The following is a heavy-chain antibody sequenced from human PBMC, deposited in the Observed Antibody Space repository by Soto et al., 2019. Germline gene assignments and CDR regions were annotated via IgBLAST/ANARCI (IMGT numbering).Heavy chain of an antibody. CDR3: ARVGINNSDAFDI. Sequence: WTWIRQHPEKGLEWIGYIYHSGNAYYNPSLKSRVTISIDTSKNQFSLKLTSVTAADTAVYYSARVGINNSDAFDIWGQGTMVTVSS. CDR2: IYHSGNA. J-gene: IGHJ3*02. V-gene: IGHV4-31*02. D-gene: IGHD1-20*01.